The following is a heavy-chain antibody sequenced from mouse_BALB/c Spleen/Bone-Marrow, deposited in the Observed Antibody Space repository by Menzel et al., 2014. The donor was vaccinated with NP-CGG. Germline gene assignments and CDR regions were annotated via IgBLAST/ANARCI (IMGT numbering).Heavy chain of an antibody. J-gene: IGHJ1*01. V-gene: IGHV1-69*01. CDR3: ARSAGYWYFDV. CDR1: GYTFTDYW. Sequence: QVQLQQSGAELVMPGASVKMSCKASGYTFTDYWMHWVKQRPGQGLEWIGAIDTSDSYTSYNQKFKGKATLTVDESSSTAYMQLSSLTSEDSAVCYCARSAGYWYFDVWGAGTTVTVSS. D-gene: IGHD1-2*01. CDR2: IDTSDSYT.